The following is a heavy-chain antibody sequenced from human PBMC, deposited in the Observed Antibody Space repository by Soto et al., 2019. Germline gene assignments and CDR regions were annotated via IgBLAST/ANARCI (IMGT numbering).Heavy chain of an antibody. CDR3: AREFGGSGTHYFDY. V-gene: IGHV1-2*04. Sequence: ASVKVSCKASGYTFTDYFLHWLRQAPGRGLEWMGWINPNSGDTYYPQNFQGWVTMTRDTSIYTAYMEMIRLTSDDTAVYYCAREFGGSGTHYFDYWGLGSLVTAPQ. D-gene: IGHD3-10*01. CDR1: GYTFTDYF. J-gene: IGHJ4*02. CDR2: INPNSGDT.